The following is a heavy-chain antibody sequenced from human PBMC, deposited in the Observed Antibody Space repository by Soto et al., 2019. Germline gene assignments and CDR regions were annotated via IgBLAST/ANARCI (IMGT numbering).Heavy chain of an antibody. D-gene: IGHD6-13*01. CDR2: INHSGST. CDR3: ARGPRYSSSWYYYFYGMDV. CDR1: GGSFSGYY. J-gene: IGHJ6*02. Sequence: QVQLQQWGAGLLKPSETLSLTCAVYGGSFSGYYWSWIRQPPGKGLEWIGEINHSGSTNYNPSLKSRVTISVDTSKNRFSLKLSFVTAADTAVYYCARGPRYSSSWYYYFYGMDVWGQGTTVTVSS. V-gene: IGHV4-34*01.